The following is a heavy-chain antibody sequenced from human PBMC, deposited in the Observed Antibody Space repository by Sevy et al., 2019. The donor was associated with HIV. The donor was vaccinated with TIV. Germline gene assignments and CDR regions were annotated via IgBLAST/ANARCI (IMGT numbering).Heavy chain of an antibody. V-gene: IGHV3-21*01. CDR3: ARDDYDSSGYGPAYPLDY. CDR2: ISSSSSYI. Sequence: GGSLRLSCAASGFTFSSYSMNWVRQAPGKGLEWVSSISSSSSYIYYEDSVKGPFTISRDNAKNSRYLQMNSLRAEDTAVYYCARDDYDSSGYGPAYPLDYWGQGTLVTVSS. D-gene: IGHD3-22*01. CDR1: GFTFSSYS. J-gene: IGHJ4*02.